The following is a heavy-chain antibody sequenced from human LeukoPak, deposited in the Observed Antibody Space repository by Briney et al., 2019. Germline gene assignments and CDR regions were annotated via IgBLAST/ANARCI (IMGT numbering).Heavy chain of an antibody. Sequence: KASQALSLTCTVSGGSINSGSYYWSWIRQPAGKGLDWIGRIYPSGSTNYNPALKSRVTISVDTSKNQFSLKLSSVTAADTAVYYCARMSGPMVRGLRGDYWGQGTLVTVSS. CDR1: GGSINSGSYY. J-gene: IGHJ4*02. CDR2: IYPSGST. D-gene: IGHD3-10*01. CDR3: ARMSGPMVRGLRGDY. V-gene: IGHV4-61*02.